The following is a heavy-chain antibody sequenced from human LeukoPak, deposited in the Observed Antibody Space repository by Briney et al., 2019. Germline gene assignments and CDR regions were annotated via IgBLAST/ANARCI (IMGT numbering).Heavy chain of an antibody. J-gene: IGHJ5*02. D-gene: IGHD3-22*01. CDR3: ARVETYYDSSGYYYAGGSWFDP. V-gene: IGHV4-30-2*01. CDR2: IYHSGST. Sequence: SQTLSLTCAVSGGSICSGGYAWSWIRQPPGKGLEWIGYIYHSGSTYYNPSLKSRVTISVDRSKNQFSLKLSSVTAADTAVYYCARVETYYDSSGYYYAGGSWFDPWGQETLVTVSS. CDR1: GGSICSGGYA.